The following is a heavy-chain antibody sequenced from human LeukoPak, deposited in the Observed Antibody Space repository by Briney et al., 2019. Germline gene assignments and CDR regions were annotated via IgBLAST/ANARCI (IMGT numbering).Heavy chain of an antibody. J-gene: IGHJ4*02. CDR3: AGDFGAGYYGSGSYYHFDY. V-gene: IGHV1-2*06. CDR1: GYTFPGHY. Sequence: ASVKVSCKASGYTFPGHYMHWVRRAPGQGLEWMGRINPDSGGANYAQKFQGRVTMTRDTSISTAYMELSRLRSDDTAVYYCAGDFGAGYYGSGSYYHFDYWGQGTLVTVSS. CDR2: INPDSGGA. D-gene: IGHD3-10*01.